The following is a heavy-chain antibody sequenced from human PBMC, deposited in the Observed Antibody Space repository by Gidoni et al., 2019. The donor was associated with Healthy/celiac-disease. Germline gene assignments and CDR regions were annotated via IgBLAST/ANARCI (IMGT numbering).Heavy chain of an antibody. CDR3: ARWGNSGSYLRYYYGMDV. D-gene: IGHD1-26*01. CDR2: IDHSDSYT. J-gene: IGHJ6*02. CDR1: GYSFTSYW. V-gene: IGHV5-10-1*03. Sequence: EVQLVHSGAAVKQPGESLRIPCTGSGYSFTSYWNSWVRQMPGKGLEWMGRIDHSDSYTNYSPSFQGHVTISADKYISTAYLQWSSLKASDTAMYYCARWGNSGSYLRYYYGMDVWGQGTTVTVSS.